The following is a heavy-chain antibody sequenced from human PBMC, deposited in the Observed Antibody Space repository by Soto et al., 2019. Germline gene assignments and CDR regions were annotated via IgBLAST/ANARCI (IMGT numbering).Heavy chain of an antibody. CDR1: GYSFINYW. J-gene: IGHJ4*02. CDR2: MYPGDSDI. Sequence: PGESLKISCKASGYSFINYWIGWVRQMPGKGLEWMGIMYPGDSDIRYSPSFQGQVTISADKSISTAYLQWSSLRASDTAMYCCARPKESGTYSSFEYWGQGTLVTVSS. V-gene: IGHV5-51*01. D-gene: IGHD1-26*01. CDR3: ARPKESGTYSSFEY.